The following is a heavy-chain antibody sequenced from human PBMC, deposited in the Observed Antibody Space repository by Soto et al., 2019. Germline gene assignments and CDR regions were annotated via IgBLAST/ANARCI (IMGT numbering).Heavy chain of an antibody. Sequence: GGSLRLSCAASGCTFSGSAMHWARQASGKGLEWVGRIRSKANSYATAYAASVKGRFTISRDDSKNTAYLQMNSLKTEDTAVYYCTTAREGAVLLWFGEFYWGQGTLVTVSS. J-gene: IGHJ4*02. CDR2: IRSKANSYAT. D-gene: IGHD3-10*01. V-gene: IGHV3-73*01. CDR3: TTAREGAVLLWFGEFY. CDR1: GCTFSGSA.